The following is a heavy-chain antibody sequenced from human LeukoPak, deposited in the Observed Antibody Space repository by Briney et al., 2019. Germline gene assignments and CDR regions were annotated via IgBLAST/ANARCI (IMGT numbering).Heavy chain of an antibody. Sequence: PSETLSLTCAVYGGSFSDYYWSWIRQPPGKGLEWIGEINHSGSTNYNPSLKSRVTISVDTSKKQFSLKLTSVTAADTAVYYCARIVVVPTAIYYYYYGMDVWGQGTTATVSS. CDR1: GGSFSDYY. J-gene: IGHJ6*02. V-gene: IGHV4-34*01. CDR2: INHSGST. D-gene: IGHD2-2*01. CDR3: ARIVVVPTAIYYYYYGMDV.